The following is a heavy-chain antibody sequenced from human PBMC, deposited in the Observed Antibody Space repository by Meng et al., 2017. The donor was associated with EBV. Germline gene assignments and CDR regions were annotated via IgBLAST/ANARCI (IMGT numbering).Heavy chain of an antibody. Sequence: QVQLVQAGAEVKKAGASVKVSCKEAGYTFTGYGISWVRQAPGQGLEWMGWISAYNGNTNYAKKLQGRVTMNTDTSTSTAYMELRSLRSDDTAVYYCARIVLDSYGSHGWFDPWGQGTLVTVSS. CDR2: ISAYNGNT. D-gene: IGHD5-18*01. V-gene: IGHV1-18*01. CDR1: GYTFTGYG. CDR3: ARIVLDSYGSHGWFDP. J-gene: IGHJ5*02.